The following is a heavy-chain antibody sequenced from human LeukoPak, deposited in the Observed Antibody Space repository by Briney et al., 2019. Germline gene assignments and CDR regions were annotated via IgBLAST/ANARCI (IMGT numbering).Heavy chain of an antibody. CDR2: IKHDGSEK. V-gene: IGHV3-7*03. J-gene: IGHJ4*02. Sequence: PGGSLRLSCAASGFTFSSYWMSWVRQAPGKGLEWVANIKHDGSEKYYVDSVKGRFTISRDNSKNTLYLQMNSLRAEDTAVYYCASNPTSYDSSGSLDYWGQGTLVTVSS. CDR3: ASNPTSYDSSGSLDY. D-gene: IGHD3-22*01. CDR1: GFTFSSYW.